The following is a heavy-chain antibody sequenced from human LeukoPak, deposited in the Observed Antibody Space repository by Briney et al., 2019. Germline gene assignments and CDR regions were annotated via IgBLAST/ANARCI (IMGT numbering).Heavy chain of an antibody. J-gene: IGHJ4*02. Sequence: TSETLSLTCTVSGYSITSGYNWAWIRQPPGKVLEWIGSIYHSGSAYYNPSPKSRVTISVDTSKNQFSLKLSSVTAADTAVYYCVRYCSSTTCYTRAVDYWGQGTLVTVSS. CDR1: GYSITSGYN. D-gene: IGHD2-2*02. V-gene: IGHV4-38-2*02. CDR2: IYHSGSA. CDR3: VRYCSSTTCYTRAVDY.